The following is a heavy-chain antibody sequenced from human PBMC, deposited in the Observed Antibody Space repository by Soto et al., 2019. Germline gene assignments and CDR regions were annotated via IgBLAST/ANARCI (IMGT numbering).Heavy chain of an antibody. CDR3: ARDPAVAGTRRRYYYGMDV. V-gene: IGHV1-18*01. J-gene: IGHJ6*02. CDR2: ISAYNGNT. Sequence: GASVKVSCKASSYTFTSYGISWVRQAPGQGLEWMGWISAYNGNTNYAQKLQGRVTMTTDTSTSTAYMELRSLRSDDTAVYYCARDPAVAGTRRRYYYGMDVWGQGTTVTVSS. CDR1: SYTFTSYG. D-gene: IGHD6-19*01.